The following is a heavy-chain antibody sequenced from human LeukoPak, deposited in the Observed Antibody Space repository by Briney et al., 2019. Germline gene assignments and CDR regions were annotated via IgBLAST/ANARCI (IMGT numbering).Heavy chain of an antibody. D-gene: IGHD2-2*01. CDR1: GGSISRSRDY. V-gene: IGHV4-39*07. J-gene: IGHJ4*02. Sequence: PSETLSLTCSVSGGSISRSRDYWGWIRQSPGEGLEWIGTIYYGGSTHYNPSLKSRVTISMDTSKNQFSLNLSSVTAADTAVYYCTSLKGYCSSTSCYGDFWGQGTLVTVSS. CDR3: TSLKGYCSSTSCYGDF. CDR2: IYYGGST.